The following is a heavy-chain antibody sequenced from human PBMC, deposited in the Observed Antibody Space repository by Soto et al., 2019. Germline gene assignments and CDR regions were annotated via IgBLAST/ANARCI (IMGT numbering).Heavy chain of an antibody. Sequence: GPVEGSCKASGYTLYRYGISWVGQAPGQRADWMGWISVYNGNTNYAQRFQGRVTMTTDTSTSTAYMELRSLRSDDTAMYYCARVEYYYGSGSYYKGAFDIWGQGTMVTVSS. CDR1: GYTLYRYG. CDR3: ARVEYYYGSGSYYKGAFDI. CDR2: ISVYNGNT. J-gene: IGHJ3*02. D-gene: IGHD3-10*01. V-gene: IGHV1-18*01.